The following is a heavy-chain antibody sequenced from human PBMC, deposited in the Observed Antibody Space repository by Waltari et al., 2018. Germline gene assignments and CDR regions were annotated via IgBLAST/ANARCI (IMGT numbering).Heavy chain of an antibody. J-gene: IGHJ3*02. D-gene: IGHD3-22*01. CDR2: ISNTAATI. V-gene: IGHV3-48*04. Sequence: EVKLEESGGGLVQPGGSLRLSCAGSGFSFGSYSMNWVRQAPGKGLEWVSYISNTAATIFYADSGKGRFTISRDNAETSLYLQMHSLRAEDTAVYYCARSSGYDVFEIWGQGTMVTVSS. CDR3: ARSSGYDVFEI. CDR1: GFSFGSYS.